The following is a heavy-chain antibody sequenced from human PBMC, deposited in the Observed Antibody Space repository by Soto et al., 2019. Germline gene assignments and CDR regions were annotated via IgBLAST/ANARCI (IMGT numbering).Heavy chain of an antibody. CDR1: GGSISSGGYS. D-gene: IGHD6-19*01. J-gene: IGHJ4*02. CDR3: ARVKEAVADY. CDR2: FYHSGST. V-gene: IGHV4-30-2*01. Sequence: QLQLQESGSGLVKPSQTLSLTCAVSGGSISSGGYSWSWIRQPPGKGLEWIGYFYHSGSTYYNPSLTSRATISVDRSKNQFSLKLSSVTAADTAVYYCARVKEAVADYWGQGTLVTVSS.